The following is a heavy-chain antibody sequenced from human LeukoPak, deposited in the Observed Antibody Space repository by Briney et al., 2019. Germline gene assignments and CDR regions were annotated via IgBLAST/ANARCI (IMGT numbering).Heavy chain of an antibody. D-gene: IGHD6-19*01. CDR2: ISNSGGII. CDR1: GFTFSDYY. J-gene: IGHJ4*02. CDR3: ATLISGWSLY. Sequence: GGSLRLSCAASGFTFSDYYMSWIRQAPGKGLEWVSYISNSGGIISYADSVKGRFTVSRDNAKNSLYLQMNSLRAEDTAVYYCATLISGWSLYWGQGTLVTVSS. V-gene: IGHV3-11*04.